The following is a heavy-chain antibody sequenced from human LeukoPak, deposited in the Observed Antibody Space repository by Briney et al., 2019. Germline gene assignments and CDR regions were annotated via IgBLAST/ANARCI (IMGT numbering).Heavy chain of an antibody. CDR3: TTLWGEYYYDSSGYHPLDY. D-gene: IGHD3-22*01. J-gene: IGHJ4*02. CDR1: GFTFSSYA. CDR2: IKSKTDGGTT. V-gene: IGHV3-15*01. Sequence: GGSLRLSCAASGFTFSSYAMSWVRQAPGKGLEWVGRIKSKTDGGTTDYAAPVKGRFTISRDDSKNTLYLQMNSLKTEDTAVYYCTTLWGEYYYDSSGYHPLDYWGQGTLVTVSS.